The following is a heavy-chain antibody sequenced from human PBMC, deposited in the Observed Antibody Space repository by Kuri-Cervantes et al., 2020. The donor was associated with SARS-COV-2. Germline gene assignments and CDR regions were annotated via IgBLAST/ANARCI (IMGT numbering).Heavy chain of an antibody. Sequence: SQTLSLTCAVYGGSFSGYYWSWIRQPPGKGLEWIGEINHSGSTNYNPSLKSRVTISVDTSKNQFSLKLSSVTAADMAVYYCARGYFSNAEWFSDFDYWGQGTLVTVSS. CDR1: GGSFSGYY. V-gene: IGHV4-34*01. CDR2: INHSGST. D-gene: IGHD3-3*01. CDR3: ARGYFSNAEWFSDFDY. J-gene: IGHJ4*02.